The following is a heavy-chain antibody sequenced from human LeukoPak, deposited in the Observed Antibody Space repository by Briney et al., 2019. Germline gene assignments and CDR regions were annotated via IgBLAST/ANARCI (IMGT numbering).Heavy chain of an antibody. V-gene: IGHV3-23*01. J-gene: IGHJ1*01. CDR2: ISGSGGST. D-gene: IGHD3-22*01. Sequence: AGGSLRLSCAASGFTFSSYAMSWVRQAPGKGLEWVSAISGSGGSTYYADSVKGRFTISRDNSKNTLYLQMNSLRAEDTAVYYCPRDSSGYCYAEYFQHWGQGTLVTVSS. CDR1: GFTFSSYA. CDR3: PRDSSGYCYAEYFQH.